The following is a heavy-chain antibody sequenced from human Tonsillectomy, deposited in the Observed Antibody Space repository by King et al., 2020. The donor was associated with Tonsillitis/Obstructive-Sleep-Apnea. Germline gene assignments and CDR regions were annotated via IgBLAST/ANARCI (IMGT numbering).Heavy chain of an antibody. Sequence: GYSWSWIRQPPGKGLEWIGYIYYSGSTYNPSLKSRLTISVDTSKNQLSLKLSAVTAADTAVYYCARRWGRPGFRVHFDYWGLGTLVTVST. J-gene: IGHJ4*02. D-gene: IGHD3-10*01. V-gene: IGHV4-30-4*07. CDR1: GYS. CDR2: IYYSGST. CDR3: ARRWGRPGFRVHFDY.